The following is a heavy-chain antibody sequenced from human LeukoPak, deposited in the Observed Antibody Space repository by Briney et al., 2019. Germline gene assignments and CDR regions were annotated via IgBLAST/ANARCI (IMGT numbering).Heavy chain of an antibody. J-gene: IGHJ4*02. CDR2: IKQDGSEK. Sequence: PGGSLRLSCVVSGFTFSSYWMSGVRQAPGKGLEWVANIKQDGSEKYYVDSVKGRFTMSRDNAKNSLYLQMNSLRAEDTAVYYCARVQWELRGVGSYFEYWGQGALVTVSS. CDR1: GFTFSSYW. CDR3: ARVQWELRGVGSYFEY. D-gene: IGHD1-26*01. V-gene: IGHV3-7*01.